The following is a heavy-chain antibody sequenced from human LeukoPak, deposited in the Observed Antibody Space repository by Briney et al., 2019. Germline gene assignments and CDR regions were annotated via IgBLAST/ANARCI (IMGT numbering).Heavy chain of an antibody. CDR1: GFTFSSYA. Sequence: GGSLRLSCAASGFTFSSYAMSWVRQAPGKGLEWVSAISGSGGSTYYADSVKGRFTISRDNAKNSLYLQMNSLRAEDMALYYCAKAKYSSSSAAPDFWGQGTLVTVSS. V-gene: IGHV3-23*01. D-gene: IGHD6-6*01. CDR3: AKAKYSSSSAAPDF. J-gene: IGHJ4*02. CDR2: ISGSGGST.